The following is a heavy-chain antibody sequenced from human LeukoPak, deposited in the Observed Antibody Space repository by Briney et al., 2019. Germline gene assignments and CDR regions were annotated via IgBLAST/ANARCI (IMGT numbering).Heavy chain of an antibody. V-gene: IGHV4-39*01. D-gene: IGHD3-22*01. CDR1: AGSITTGGSY. J-gene: IGHJ4*02. CDR3: ARVRDSVVITTRAYYFDF. CDR2: IHNSGNT. Sequence: PSETLALTCTLSAGSITTGGSYWGWIRQPPGKGLEWIGNIHNSGNTFYNPSLRSRVTISVDSSKDQFSLNLTSVTAADTAVYYCARVRDSVVITTRAYYFDFWGRGLLVTVSS.